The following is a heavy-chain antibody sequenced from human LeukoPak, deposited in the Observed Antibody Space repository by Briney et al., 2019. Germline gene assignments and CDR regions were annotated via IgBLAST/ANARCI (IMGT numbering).Heavy chain of an antibody. J-gene: IGHJ4*02. Sequence: SETLSLTCAVYGGSFSGCYWSWIRQPAGKGLEWIGRIYTSGSTNYNPSLKSRVTMSVDTSKNQFSLKLSSVTAADTAVYYCASALSSLSYFDYWGQGTLVTVSS. CDR3: ASALSSLSYFDY. CDR2: IYTSGST. CDR1: GGSFSGCY. D-gene: IGHD2/OR15-2a*01. V-gene: IGHV4-59*10.